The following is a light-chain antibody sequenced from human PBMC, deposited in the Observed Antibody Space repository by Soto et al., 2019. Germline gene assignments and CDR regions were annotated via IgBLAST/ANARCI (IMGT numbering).Light chain of an antibody. J-gene: IGKJ1*01. V-gene: IGKV3-20*01. Sequence: EIVLTQSPGALSLSPGERATLSCSASQSVSNSLAWYQQKPGQPPRLLIYDVSNRATGIPARFSGSGSGTDFTLTISRLEPEDFAVYYCQQYGSSPMTFGQGTKVDIK. CDR1: QSVSNS. CDR3: QQYGSSPMT. CDR2: DVS.